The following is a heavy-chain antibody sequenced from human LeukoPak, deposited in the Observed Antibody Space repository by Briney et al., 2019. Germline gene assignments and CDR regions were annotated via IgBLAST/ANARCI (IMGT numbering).Heavy chain of an antibody. D-gene: IGHD2-2*03. CDR2: INHSGST. CDR1: GGSFSGYY. J-gene: IGHJ4*02. V-gene: IGHV4-34*01. CDR3: ARVDLRFHFDY. Sequence: PSETLSLTCAVYGGSFSGYYWSWIRQPPGKGLEWIGEINHSGSTNYNPSLKSRVTISVDTSKNQFSLKLSSVTAADTAVYYCARVDLRFHFDYWGQGTLVTVSS.